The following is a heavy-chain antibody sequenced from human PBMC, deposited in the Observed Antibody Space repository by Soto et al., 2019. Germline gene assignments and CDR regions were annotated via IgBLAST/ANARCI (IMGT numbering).Heavy chain of an antibody. CDR2: LIPRFGSA. J-gene: IGHJ3*02. CDR1: RGSFSSYA. D-gene: IGHD2-2*01. CDR3: ARGADCSSTNCFHMDMEVWAYDI. Sequence: QVQLVQSGPEVKKPGSSVKVSCKASRGSFSSYAVTWVRQAPGQGLEWMGGLIPRFGSADYAQKFQGRVGITADDSTATDYMELSSLRSEDTAVYYCARGADCSSTNCFHMDMEVWAYDIWGQGTMVVVSP. V-gene: IGHV1-69*01.